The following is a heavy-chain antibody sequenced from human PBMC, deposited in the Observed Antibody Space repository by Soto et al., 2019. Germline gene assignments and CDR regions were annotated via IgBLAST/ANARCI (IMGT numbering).Heavy chain of an antibody. J-gene: IGHJ6*02. CDR2: ISSSGSII. CDR1: GFIFSGYN. Sequence: PGESLKISCAASGFIFSGYNMNWVRQAPGKGLEWVSYISSSGSIIKYADSVKGRFTVSRDNAKTSLFLQMNSLRDVDTAVYYCVTATTFDDYYGLDVWGQGTTVTVS. V-gene: IGHV3-48*02. CDR3: VTATTFDDYYGLDV. D-gene: IGHD4-17*01.